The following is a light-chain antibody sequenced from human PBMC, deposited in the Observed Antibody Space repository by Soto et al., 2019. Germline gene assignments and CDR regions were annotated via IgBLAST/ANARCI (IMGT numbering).Light chain of an antibody. CDR2: DAS. J-gene: IGKJ2*03. V-gene: IGKV1-5*01. CDR3: QQYNHYYS. Sequence: DIQLTQSPSTLSASVGDRVTLTCRASQSIDRWLAWYQQKVGEAPELLIHDASSLESGVPSRFSGSGSGTEFTLTINSLQPDDFATYYCQQYNHYYSFGQGTKLEIK. CDR1: QSIDRW.